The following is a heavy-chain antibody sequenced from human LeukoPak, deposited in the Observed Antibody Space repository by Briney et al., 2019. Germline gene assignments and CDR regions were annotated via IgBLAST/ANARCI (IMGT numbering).Heavy chain of an antibody. CDR3: TARYCRSTSCYGEYFQR. CDR2: IKSKTDGGTT. Sequence: GGSLRLSCAASGFTFSNAWMSWVRQAPGKGLEWVGRIKSKTDGGTTDYAAPVKGRFTISRDDSKNTLYPQMDSLKTEDTAVYYCTARYCRSTSCYGEYFQRWGQGTLVTVSS. CDR1: GFTFSNAW. J-gene: IGHJ1*01. V-gene: IGHV3-15*01. D-gene: IGHD2-2*01.